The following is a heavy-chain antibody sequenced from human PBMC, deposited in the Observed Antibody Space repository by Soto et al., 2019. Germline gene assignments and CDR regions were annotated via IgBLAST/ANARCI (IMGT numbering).Heavy chain of an antibody. Sequence: QLQLQESGSGLVKPSQTLSLTCAVSGASISSGGSSWSWIRQAPGTGLEWIGYIYHSGITNYNPALKSRVTISVDKSQTQFSLCLSFVTAADTAVYYCARGLAVRGSYGLDVWGQGTTVTVSS. CDR3: ARGLAVRGSYGLDV. D-gene: IGHD3-10*01. V-gene: IGHV4-30-2*01. J-gene: IGHJ6*02. CDR1: GASISSGGSS. CDR2: IYHSGIT.